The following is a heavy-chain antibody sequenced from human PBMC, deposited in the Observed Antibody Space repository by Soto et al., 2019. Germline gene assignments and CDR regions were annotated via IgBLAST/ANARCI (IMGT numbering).Heavy chain of an antibody. V-gene: IGHV4-34*01. Sequence: SETLSLTCAVYGGSFSGYYWSWIRQPPGKGLEWIGEINHSGSTNYNPSLKSRVTISVDTSKNQFSLKLSSVTAADTAVYYCARTRRLLRGYSYGYALDVWGQGTTVT. CDR1: GGSFSGYY. D-gene: IGHD5-18*01. CDR3: ARTRRLLRGYSYGYALDV. J-gene: IGHJ6*02. CDR2: INHSGST.